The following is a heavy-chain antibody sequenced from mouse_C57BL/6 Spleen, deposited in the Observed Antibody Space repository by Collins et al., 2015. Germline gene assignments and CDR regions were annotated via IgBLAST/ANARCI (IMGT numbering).Heavy chain of an antibody. CDR1: GYTFTDYE. J-gene: IGHJ2*01. CDR2: IDPETVIT. CDR3: TRSEVFYYGRSPYYFDH. Sequence: ASVTLSCKASGYTFTDYEMHWVKQTPVHGLEWIGAIDPETVITAYNQKFKGKAILTADKSSSTAYMELRSLTSEDSAVYHCTRSEVFYYGRSPYYFDHWGQGTTLTVSS. V-gene: IGHV1-15*01. D-gene: IGHD1-1*01.